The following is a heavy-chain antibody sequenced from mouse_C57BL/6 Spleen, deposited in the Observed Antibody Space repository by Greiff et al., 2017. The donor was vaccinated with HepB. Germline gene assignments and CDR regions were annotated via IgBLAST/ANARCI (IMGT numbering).Heavy chain of an antibody. CDR1: GFTFSDYG. Sequence: DVMLVESGGGLVQPGGSLKLSCAASGFTFSDYGMAWVRQAPRKGPEWVAFISNLAYSIYYADTVTGRFTISRENAKNTLYLEMSSLRSEDTAMYYCARHEDYYGSPYAMDYWGQGTSVTVSS. CDR3: ARHEDYYGSPYAMDY. CDR2: ISNLAYSI. V-gene: IGHV5-15*01. J-gene: IGHJ4*01. D-gene: IGHD1-1*01.